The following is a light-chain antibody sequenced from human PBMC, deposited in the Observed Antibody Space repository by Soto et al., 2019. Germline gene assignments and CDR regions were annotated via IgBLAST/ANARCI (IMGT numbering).Light chain of an antibody. J-gene: IGKJ3*01. Sequence: DIQMTQSPSTLTASVGDRVTITCRASQSISSWVAWYQQKPGKGPKLLIYKASHLESGVPSRFSGSGSGTEFTLTISSLQPGDFATYYCQQSYSTPLTFGPGTKVDIK. V-gene: IGKV1-5*03. CDR3: QQSYSTPLT. CDR2: KAS. CDR1: QSISSW.